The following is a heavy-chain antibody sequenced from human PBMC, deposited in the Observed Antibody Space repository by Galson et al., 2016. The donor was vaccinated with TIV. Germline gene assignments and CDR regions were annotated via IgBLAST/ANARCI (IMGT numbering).Heavy chain of an antibody. Sequence: SLRLSCAASGFAFSAYFMSWIRQVPGKGPEWLAWINSSGTATYYAESVKGRFTISRDNNKNSLHLQMNDLKEDDSAVYYCGRQDWWHNDHWGQGAVVTVSS. CDR2: INSSGTAT. V-gene: IGHV3-11*01. CDR3: GRQDWWHNDH. D-gene: IGHD2-15*01. J-gene: IGHJ4*02. CDR1: GFAFSAYF.